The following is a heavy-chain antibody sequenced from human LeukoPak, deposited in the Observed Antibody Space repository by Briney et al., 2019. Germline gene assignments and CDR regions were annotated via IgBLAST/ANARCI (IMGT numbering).Heavy chain of an antibody. Sequence: GGSLRLSCAASGFTFSDYYMTWIRQAPGKGLEWVSYSSSSSYTNYADSVKGRFTISRDNAKNSLHLQMNSLRAEDTAVYYCARVRGSGWSLDYWGQGTLVTVSS. CDR2: SSSSSYT. V-gene: IGHV3-11*05. CDR1: GFTFSDYY. CDR3: ARVRGSGWSLDY. J-gene: IGHJ4*02. D-gene: IGHD6-19*01.